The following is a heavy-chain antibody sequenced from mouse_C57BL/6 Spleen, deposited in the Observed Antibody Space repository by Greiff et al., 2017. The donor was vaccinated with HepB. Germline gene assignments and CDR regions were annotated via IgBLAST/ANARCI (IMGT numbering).Heavy chain of an antibody. Sequence: QVQLQQSGTELVKPGASVKLSCKASGYTFTSYWMHWVKQRPGQGLEWIGNINPSNGGTNYNEKFKSKATLTVDKSSSTAYMQLSSLTSEDSAVYYCARGDFSSGRYFDVWGTGTTVTVSS. J-gene: IGHJ1*03. CDR3: ARGDFSSGRYFDV. CDR1: GYTFTSYW. D-gene: IGHD2-5*01. V-gene: IGHV1-53*01. CDR2: INPSNGGT.